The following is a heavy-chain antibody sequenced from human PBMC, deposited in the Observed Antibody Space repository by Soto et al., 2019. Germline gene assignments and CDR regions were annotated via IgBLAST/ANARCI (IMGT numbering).Heavy chain of an antibody. CDR2: IRRKANSYTT. V-gene: IGHV3-72*01. D-gene: IGHD6-19*01. Sequence: EVQLVESGGGLVQPGGSLRLSCAASGLIFSDYHMDWVRQAPGKGLEWVGRIRRKANSYTTEYAASVKGRFTISRDDSKNSLYLQMNSLKSEDTAVYYCAMLGGWSGGSSGMDFWCQGTTVTVSS. J-gene: IGHJ6*02. CDR1: GLIFSDYH. CDR3: AMLGGWSGGSSGMDF.